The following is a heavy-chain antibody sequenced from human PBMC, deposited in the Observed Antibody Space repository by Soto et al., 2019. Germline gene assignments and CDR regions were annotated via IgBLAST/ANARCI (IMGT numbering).Heavy chain of an antibody. V-gene: IGHV4-39*01. CDR1: GVSIINSSYY. CDR3: ARHGSN. J-gene: IGHJ4*02. Sequence: SEILSLTCTVSGVSIINSSYYWGWIRRPPGKGLEWIGTIYYSGITYYNPSLKSRVTISVDTSKNQFSLKLTSVTAADTAVYYCARHGSNWGQGTLVTVSS. CDR2: IYYSGIT.